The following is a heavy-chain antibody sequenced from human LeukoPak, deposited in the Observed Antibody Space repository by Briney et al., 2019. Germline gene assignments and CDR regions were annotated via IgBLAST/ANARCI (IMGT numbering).Heavy chain of an antibody. CDR1: GGTFSSYA. V-gene: IGHV1-18*01. Sequence: ASVKVSCKASGGTFSSYAISWVRQAPGQGLEWMGWISAYNGNTNYAQKLQGRVTMTTDTSTSTAYMELRSLRSDDTAVYYCARDPYYYDSSGYYYRPPLDYWGQGTLVTVSS. CDR3: ARDPYYYDSSGYYYRPPLDY. CDR2: ISAYNGNT. D-gene: IGHD3-22*01. J-gene: IGHJ4*02.